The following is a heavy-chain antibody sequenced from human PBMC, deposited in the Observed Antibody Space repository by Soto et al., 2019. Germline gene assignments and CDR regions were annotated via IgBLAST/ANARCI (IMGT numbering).Heavy chain of an antibody. J-gene: IGHJ5*02. D-gene: IGHD3-9*01. CDR2: IYYSGST. Sequence: SETLSLACPVSGCSVSSGSYYWSWIRQPPGKGLEWIGYIYYSGSTNYNPSLKSRVTISVDTSKNQFSLKLSSVTAADTAVYYCARERHYDILTGYYLNWFDPWGQGTLVTVSS. CDR1: GCSVSSGSYY. V-gene: IGHV4-61*01. CDR3: ARERHYDILTGYYLNWFDP.